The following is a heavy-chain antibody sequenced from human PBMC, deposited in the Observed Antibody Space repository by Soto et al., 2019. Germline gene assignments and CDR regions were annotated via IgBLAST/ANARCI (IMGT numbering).Heavy chain of an antibody. CDR3: AKGTTNVLYYFDY. CDR1: GFTFSSYA. J-gene: IGHJ4*02. D-gene: IGHD2-8*01. CDR2: ISGSGGST. Sequence: EVQLLESGGGLVQPGGSLRLSCAASGFTFSSYAMSWVRQAPGKGLEWVSGISGSGGSTYYADSVKGRFTISRDSSKNTLYLQMNSXRXDDTAVYYCAKGTTNVLYYFDYWGQGTLVTVSS. V-gene: IGHV3-23*01.